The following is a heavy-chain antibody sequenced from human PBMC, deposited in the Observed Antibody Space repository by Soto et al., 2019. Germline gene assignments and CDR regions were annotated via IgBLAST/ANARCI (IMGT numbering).Heavy chain of an antibody. V-gene: IGHV3-21*01. CDR2: MDMHSRGGDT. D-gene: IGHD2-2*01. CDR1: GFTFSNYV. J-gene: IGHJ6*02. Sequence: PGGSLRLSCAASGFTFSNYVMTWVRQPPGKGLEWVSAMDMHSRGGDTYYADSVKGRFTISRDNAKNSLYLQMNSLRAEDTAVYYCARAYCSSTSCYRNRIVYYYGMDVWGQGTTVTVSS. CDR3: ARAYCSSTSCYRNRIVYYYGMDV.